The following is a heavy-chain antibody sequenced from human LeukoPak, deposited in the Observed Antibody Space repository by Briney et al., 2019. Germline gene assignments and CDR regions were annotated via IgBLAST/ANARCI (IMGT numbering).Heavy chain of an antibody. CDR2: IYHSGST. CDR3: ARSKAVWYYFDY. CDR1: GFTFSSYA. J-gene: IGHJ4*02. Sequence: LRLSCAASGFTFSSYAMSWVRQAPGKGLEWIGYIYHSGSTYYNPSLKSRVTISVDRSKNQFSLKLSSVTAADTAVYYCARSKAVWYYFDYWGQGTLVTVSS. D-gene: IGHD2-8*02. V-gene: IGHV4-30-2*01.